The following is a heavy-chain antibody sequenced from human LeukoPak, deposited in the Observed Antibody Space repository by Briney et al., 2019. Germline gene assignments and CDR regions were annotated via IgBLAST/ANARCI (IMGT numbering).Heavy chain of an antibody. CDR2: IKQDGSEN. V-gene: IGHV3-7*01. J-gene: IGHJ4*02. CDR1: GFTFSSYW. CDR3: AKMVLRLGELSLFGGVDY. Sequence: GGSLRLSCAASGFTFSSYWMSWVRQAPGKGLEWVANIKQDGSENYYVDSVKGRFTISRDNSKNTLYLQMNSLRAEDTVVYYCAKMVLRLGELSLFGGVDYWGQGTLVTVSS. D-gene: IGHD3-16*02.